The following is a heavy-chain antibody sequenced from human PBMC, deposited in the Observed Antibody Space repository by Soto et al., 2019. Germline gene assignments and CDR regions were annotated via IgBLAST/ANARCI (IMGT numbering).Heavy chain of an antibody. CDR3: ARGIWTMTRGSYYFDY. J-gene: IGHJ4*02. D-gene: IGHD3-10*01. V-gene: IGHV4-34*01. CDR2: INHSGST. CDR1: GGYFSGYY. Sequence: SETLSLTCAVYGGYFSGYYWTWIRQPPGTGREWIGEINHSGSTNYNPSLKSRVTISVGTSKNQFSLKLSGLRSEDTAVYYCARGIWTMTRGSYYFDYWGQGNLVTVSS.